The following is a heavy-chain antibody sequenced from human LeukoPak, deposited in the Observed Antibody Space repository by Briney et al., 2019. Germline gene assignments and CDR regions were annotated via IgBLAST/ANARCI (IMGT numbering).Heavy chain of an antibody. J-gene: IGHJ4*02. Sequence: GGSLRLSCAASGFTFSSHWMHWVRQAPGKGLVWVSRINSDGSSISYADSVKGRFTISRDNAKNTLYLQMNSLRAEDTAVYYCARVGSGYYYFPYWGQGTLVTVSS. CDR1: GFTFSSHW. V-gene: IGHV3-74*01. D-gene: IGHD3-3*01. CDR3: ARVGSGYYYFPY. CDR2: INSDGSSI.